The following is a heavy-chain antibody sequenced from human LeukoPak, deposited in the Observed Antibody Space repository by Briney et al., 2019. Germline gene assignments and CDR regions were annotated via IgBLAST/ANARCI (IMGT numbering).Heavy chain of an antibody. CDR3: ARDQRSYYYGSRMDY. CDR1: GYTLTELS. J-gene: IGHJ4*02. D-gene: IGHD3-10*01. Sequence: ASVKVSCKVSGYTLTELSMHWVRQAPGKGLEWMGGFDPEDGETIYAQKFQGRVTMTTDTSTSTAYMELRSLRSDDTAVYYCARDQRSYYYGSRMDYWGQGTLVTVSS. CDR2: FDPEDGET. V-gene: IGHV1-24*01.